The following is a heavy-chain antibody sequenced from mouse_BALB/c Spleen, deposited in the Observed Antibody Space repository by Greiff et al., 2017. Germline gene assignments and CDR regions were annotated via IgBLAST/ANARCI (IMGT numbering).Heavy chain of an antibody. V-gene: IGHV1S29*02. CDR1: GYTFTDYN. Sequence: VQLKQSGPELVKPGASVKISCKASGYTFTDYNMHWVKQSHGKSLEWIGYIYPYNGGTGYNQKFKSKATLTVDNSSSTAYMELRSLTSEDSAVYYCARYRYAFAMDYWGQGTSVTVSS. D-gene: IGHD2-14*01. CDR3: ARYRYAFAMDY. J-gene: IGHJ4*01. CDR2: IYPYNGGT.